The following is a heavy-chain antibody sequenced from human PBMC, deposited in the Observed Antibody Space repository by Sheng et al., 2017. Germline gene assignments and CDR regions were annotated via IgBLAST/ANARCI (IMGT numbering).Heavy chain of an antibody. Sequence: QVQLQQWGAGLLKPSETLSLTCAVYGGSFSGYYWSWIRQPPGKGLEWIGEINHSGSTNYNPSLKSRVTISVDTSKNQFSLKLSSVTAADTAVYYCARVKGGYSYGAIAVFDYWGQGTLGHRLL. CDR1: GGSFSGYY. V-gene: IGHV4-34*01. J-gene: IGHJ4*02. CDR2: INHSGST. CDR3: ARVKGGYSYGAIAVFDY. D-gene: IGHD5-18*01.